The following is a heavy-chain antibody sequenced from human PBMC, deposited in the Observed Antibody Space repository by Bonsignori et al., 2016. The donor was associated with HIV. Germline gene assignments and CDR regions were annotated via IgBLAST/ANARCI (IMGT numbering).Heavy chain of an antibody. J-gene: IGHJ2*01. V-gene: IGHV3-23*01. CDR3: AKSPGGEYSFGNYWYFDL. CDR2: ISGSGGTT. D-gene: IGHD5-18*01. Sequence: GGSLRLSCAASGFTFTSYAMNWVRQAPGMGLEWVSGISGSGGTTYYADSVKGRFTISRDNSKSTLYLQMNSLRADDTAVYYCAKSPGGEYSFGNYWYFDLWGRGTLVTVSS. CDR1: GFTFTSYA.